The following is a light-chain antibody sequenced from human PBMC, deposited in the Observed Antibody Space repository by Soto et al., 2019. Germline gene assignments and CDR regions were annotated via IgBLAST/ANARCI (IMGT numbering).Light chain of an antibody. J-gene: IGKJ1*01. V-gene: IGKV1-39*01. CDR1: QSISTY. Sequence: GGRVTISCRASQSISTYLNWYQQRPGKAPKVLIYGASSLPSGVPSRFSGSGSETDFTLIISSLQPDDFATYYCQQSHSGKTFGQGTKVDIK. CDR2: GAS. CDR3: QQSHSGKT.